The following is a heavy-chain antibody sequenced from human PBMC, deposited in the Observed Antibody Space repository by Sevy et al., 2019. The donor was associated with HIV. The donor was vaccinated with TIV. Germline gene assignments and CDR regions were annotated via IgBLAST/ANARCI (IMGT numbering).Heavy chain of an antibody. CDR3: GGVTGYYYYYMDV. CDR1: GGSISSYY. Sequence: SETLSLTCTVSGGSISSYYWSWIRQPPGKGLEWIGYIYYSGSTNYNPSLKSRVTISVDTSKNQYSLKLSSVTAADTAVYYCGGVTGYYYYYMDVWGKGTTVTVSS. V-gene: IGHV4-59*01. J-gene: IGHJ6*03. D-gene: IGHD3-9*01. CDR2: IYYSGST.